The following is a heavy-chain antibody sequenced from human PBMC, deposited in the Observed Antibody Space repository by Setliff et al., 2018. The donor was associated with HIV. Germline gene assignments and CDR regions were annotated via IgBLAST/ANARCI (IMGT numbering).Heavy chain of an antibody. CDR2: IYYSGST. CDR3: ARDSGYYDSSGYYSYSHYFDY. V-gene: IGHV4-39*07. J-gene: IGHJ4*02. Sequence: SQTLSLTCTVSGGSISSSSYYWGWIRQPPGKGLEWIGSIYYSGSTNYNPSLKSRVTISVDTSKNQFSLKLSSVTAADTAVYYCARDSGYYDSSGYYSYSHYFDYWGQGTLVTVSS. D-gene: IGHD3-22*01. CDR1: GGSISSSSYY.